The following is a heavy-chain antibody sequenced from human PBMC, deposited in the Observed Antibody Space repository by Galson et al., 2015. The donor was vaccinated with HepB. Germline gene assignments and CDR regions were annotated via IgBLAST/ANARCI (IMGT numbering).Heavy chain of an antibody. D-gene: IGHD3-22*01. CDR1: GFTFSSYA. V-gene: IGHV3-30*04. J-gene: IGHJ4*02. CDR3: ARDLTYYDSSGKVIPKYFDY. Sequence: SLRLSCAASGFTFSSYAMHWVRQAPGKGLEWVAVISYDGSNKYYADSVKGRFTISRDNSKNTLYLQMNSLRAEDTALYYCARDLTYYDSSGKVIPKYFDYWGQGTLVTVSS. CDR2: ISYDGSNK.